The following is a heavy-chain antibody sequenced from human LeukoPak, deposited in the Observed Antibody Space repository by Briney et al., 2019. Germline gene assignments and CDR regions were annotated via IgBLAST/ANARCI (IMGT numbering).Heavy chain of an antibody. V-gene: IGHV1-69*01. CDR2: IIPIFGTA. J-gene: IGHJ4*02. Sequence: GSSVKVSCKASGGTFSSYAISWVRQAPGQGLEWMGGIIPIFGTANYAQKFQGRVTITADESTSTAYMKLSSLRSEGTAVYYCASGGSGSSVYYLDYWGQGTLVTVSS. CDR1: GGTFSSYA. CDR3: ASGGSGSSVYYLDY. D-gene: IGHD3-10*01.